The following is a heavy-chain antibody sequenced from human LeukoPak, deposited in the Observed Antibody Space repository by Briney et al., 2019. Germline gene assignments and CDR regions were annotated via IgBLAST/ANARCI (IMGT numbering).Heavy chain of an antibody. CDR1: GYTFTSYY. CDR2: INPNSGGT. V-gene: IGHV1-2*02. CDR3: ARASYYDSSGYYLGYNWFDH. Sequence: GASVKVSCKASGYTFTSYYMHWVRQAPGQGLEWMGWINPNSGGTNYAQKFQGRVTITADKSTSTAYMELSSLRSEDTAVYYCARASYYDSSGYYLGYNWFDHWGQGTLVTVSS. J-gene: IGHJ5*02. D-gene: IGHD3-22*01.